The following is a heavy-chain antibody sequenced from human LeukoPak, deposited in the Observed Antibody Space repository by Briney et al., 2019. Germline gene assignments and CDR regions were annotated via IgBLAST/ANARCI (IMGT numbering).Heavy chain of an antibody. Sequence: SETLSLTCAVYGGSFSGYYWSWIRQPPGKVLEWIGEINHSGSTNYNPSLKSRVTISVDTSKNQFSLKLSSVTAADTAVYYCARRYSSGWLRLNWFDPWGQGTLVTVSS. J-gene: IGHJ5*02. CDR1: GGSFSGYY. D-gene: IGHD6-19*01. V-gene: IGHV4-34*01. CDR2: INHSGST. CDR3: ARRYSSGWLRLNWFDP.